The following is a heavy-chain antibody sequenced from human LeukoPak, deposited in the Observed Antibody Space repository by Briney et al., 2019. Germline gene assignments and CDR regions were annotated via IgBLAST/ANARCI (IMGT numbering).Heavy chain of an antibody. J-gene: IGHJ5*02. V-gene: IGHV3-23*01. CDR3: AKKNWDNWFDP. Sequence: GGSLRLSCAASGFTFRSSAMSWVRQVPGKGLEWVSGISGSGGNTYYADSVKGRSTISRDNSKNTLYLQMDSLRAEDTAVYYCAKKNWDNWFDPWGQGTLVTVSS. CDR2: ISGSGGNT. D-gene: IGHD7-27*01. CDR1: GFTFRSSA.